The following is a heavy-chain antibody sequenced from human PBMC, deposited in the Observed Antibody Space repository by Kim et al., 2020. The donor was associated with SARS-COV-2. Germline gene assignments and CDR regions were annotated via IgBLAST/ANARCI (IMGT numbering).Heavy chain of an antibody. Sequence: GGSLRLSCAASGFSFSTFSMGWVRQAPGKGLEWVSAINGSGDTTYHADSVKGRFTLSRDNSRNTLYLQMNSLRAEDTAIYYCAKDCRRYSGWYYFDYWG. J-gene: IGHJ4*01. V-gene: IGHV3-23*01. CDR3: AKDCRRYSGWYYFDY. D-gene: IGHD6-19*01. CDR1: GFSFSTFS. CDR2: INGSGDTT.